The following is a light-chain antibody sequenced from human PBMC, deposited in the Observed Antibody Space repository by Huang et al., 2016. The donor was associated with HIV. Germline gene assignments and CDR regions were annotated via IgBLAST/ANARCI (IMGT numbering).Light chain of an antibody. V-gene: IGKV3-11*01. CDR1: QSVGSY. J-gene: IGKJ3*01. CDR3: QERASWPPFT. CDR2: DAS. Sequence: EVVLTQSPATLSLSPGERATLSCRASQSVGSYLAWYQQKPGQATRLLIFDASNRATGIPVRFSGSGSGTDFTLTISSLEPEDFAVYYCQERASWPPFTFGPGTKVDIK.